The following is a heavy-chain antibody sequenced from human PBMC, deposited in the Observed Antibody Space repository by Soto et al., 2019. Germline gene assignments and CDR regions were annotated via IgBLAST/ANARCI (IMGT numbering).Heavy chain of an antibody. CDR1: GFTFSSYA. Sequence: GGSLRLSCAASGFTFSSYAMIWVRQATGKGLEWVSAISGSGGSTYYADSVKGRFTISRDNSKNTLYLQMNSLRAEDTAVYYCALDPYYDILTGSYFDYWGQGTLVTVSS. CDR2: ISGSGGST. J-gene: IGHJ4*02. V-gene: IGHV3-23*01. D-gene: IGHD3-9*01. CDR3: ALDPYYDILTGSYFDY.